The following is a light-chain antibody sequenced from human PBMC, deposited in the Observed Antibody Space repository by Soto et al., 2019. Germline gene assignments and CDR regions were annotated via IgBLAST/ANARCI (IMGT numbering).Light chain of an antibody. CDR1: SGSIDSNY. V-gene: IGLV6-57*04. Sequence: NFMLTQPHSVSESPGKTVTISCTRTSGSIDSNYVQWYRQRPGSAPTTVIFEDNRRLSGVPDRFSGSVDISSNSAYLTISSPEAGRGADFLRQCFGGGHQGFRGGTQLTVL. J-gene: IGLJ2*01. CDR2: EDN. CDR3: QCFGGGHQG.